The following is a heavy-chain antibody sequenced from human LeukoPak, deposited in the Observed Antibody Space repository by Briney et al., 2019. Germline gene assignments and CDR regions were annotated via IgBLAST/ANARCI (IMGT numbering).Heavy chain of an antibody. CDR2: ISWNSGSI. D-gene: IGHD6-13*01. J-gene: IGHJ4*02. Sequence: GGSLRLSCAASGFTFDDYAMHWVRQAPGKGLEWVSGISWNSGSIGYADSVKGRFTISRDNAKNSLYLQMNSLRAEDTALYYCAKGDFRFIGVAAAGIDYWGQGTLVTVSS. CDR3: AKGDFRFIGVAAAGIDY. CDR1: GFTFDDYA. V-gene: IGHV3-9*01.